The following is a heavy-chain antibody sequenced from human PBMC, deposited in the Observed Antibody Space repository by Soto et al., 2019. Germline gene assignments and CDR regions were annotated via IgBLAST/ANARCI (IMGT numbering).Heavy chain of an antibody. CDR1: GDSIGTTHSY. Sequence: LPETLSLTCTVSGDSIGTTHSYWAWIRQSPGKGLEWIGNIHYSGSTYYMPSLRSRVTLSVDTSKNQFSLRLTSVTAEDTAVYYCARHEGNGNVWPLDYWGQGILVTVSS. D-gene: IGHD2-8*01. CDR2: IHYSGST. J-gene: IGHJ4*02. V-gene: IGHV4-39*01. CDR3: ARHEGNGNVWPLDY.